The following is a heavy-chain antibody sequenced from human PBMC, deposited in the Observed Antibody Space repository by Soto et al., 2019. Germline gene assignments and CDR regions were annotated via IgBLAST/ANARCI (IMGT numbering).Heavy chain of an antibody. J-gene: IGHJ6*03. V-gene: IGHV3-11*01. D-gene: IGHD3-10*01. CDR1: GFTFSDYY. Sequence: GGSLRLSCAASGFTFSDYYMSWIRQAPGKGLEWVSYISSSGSTIYYADSVKGRFTISRDNAKNSLYLQMNSLRAEDTAVYYCARSPPSRAWFGELPDAPTNYYYYYMDVWGKGTTVTVSS. CDR2: ISSSGSTI. CDR3: ARSPPSRAWFGELPDAPTNYYYYYMDV.